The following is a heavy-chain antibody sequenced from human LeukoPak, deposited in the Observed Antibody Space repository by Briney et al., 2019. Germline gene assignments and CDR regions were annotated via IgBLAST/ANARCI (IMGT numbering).Heavy chain of an antibody. J-gene: IGHJ6*02. CDR1: GFTFSSYW. CDR3: ARGYDFWSGYYTPYYYGMDA. CDR2: INSDGSST. V-gene: IGHV3-74*01. Sequence: GGSLRLSCAASGFTFSSYWMHWVRHAPGKGLVWVSCINSDGSSTSYADSVKGRFTISRDNAKNTLYLQMNSLRAEDTAVYYCARGYDFWSGYYTPYYYGMDAWGQGTTVTVS. D-gene: IGHD3-3*01.